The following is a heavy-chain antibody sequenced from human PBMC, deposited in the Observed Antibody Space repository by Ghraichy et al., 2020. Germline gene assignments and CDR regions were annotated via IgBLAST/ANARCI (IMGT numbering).Heavy chain of an antibody. J-gene: IGHJ4*02. Sequence: GGSLRLSCAASGFTFSSYAMSWVRQAPGKGLEWVSAISGSGGSTYYADSVKGRFTISRDNSKNTLYLQMNSLRAEDTAVYYCAKPQGDGWLLEYYFDYWGQGTLVTVSS. D-gene: IGHD3-9*01. CDR3: AKPQGDGWLLEYYFDY. CDR1: GFTFSSYA. V-gene: IGHV3-23*01. CDR2: ISGSGGST.